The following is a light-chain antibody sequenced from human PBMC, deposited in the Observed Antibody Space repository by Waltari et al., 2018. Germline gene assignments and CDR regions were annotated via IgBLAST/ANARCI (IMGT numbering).Light chain of an antibody. CDR3: QQYNTYLGT. J-gene: IGKJ1*01. CDR1: QSIASW. V-gene: IGKV1-5*03. CDR2: QAS. Sequence: DIQMTQSPSTLSASVGDRVTITCRASQSIASWLAWDQQEPGRAPKLLLSQASTLQDGVPSRFSGSGSGTDLTLTINSLQADDFATYYCQQYNTYLGTFGQGTKVDIK.